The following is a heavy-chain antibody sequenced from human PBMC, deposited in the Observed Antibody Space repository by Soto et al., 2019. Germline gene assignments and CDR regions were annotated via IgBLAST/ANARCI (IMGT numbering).Heavy chain of an antibody. CDR1: GDSISTYY. CDR2: IFYRGGT. D-gene: IGHD1-1*01. V-gene: IGHV4-59*01. CDR3: ARLQLVEKVIDY. Sequence: PSETLSLTCTVSGDSISTYYWSWIRQPPGKGLQWIGYIFYRGGTAYNPSLKSRVTISLDMSKKQISLKLTSVTTADTATYFCARLQLVEKVIDYWGQGTRGTVS. J-gene: IGHJ4*02.